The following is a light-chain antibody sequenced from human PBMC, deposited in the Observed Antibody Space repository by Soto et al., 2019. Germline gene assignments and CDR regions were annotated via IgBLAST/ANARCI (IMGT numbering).Light chain of an antibody. J-gene: IGKJ3*01. V-gene: IGKV1-5*01. Sequence: DIQMTQSPSTLSASVGDRVTITCRASQSISDRLAWYQQKPGKAPNLLIYDASSLKSGVPSRFSGSGSGMEFTLIITSLQPDDVATYYCQQYNTYSLSAFGPGTKVDIK. CDR3: QQYNTYSLSA. CDR1: QSISDR. CDR2: DAS.